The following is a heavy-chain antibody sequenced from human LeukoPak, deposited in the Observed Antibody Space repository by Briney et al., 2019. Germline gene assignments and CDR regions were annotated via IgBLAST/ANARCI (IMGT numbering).Heavy chain of an antibody. CDR3: AKQGNDWFDP. V-gene: IGHV4-39*07. CDR1: GGSTSSSSYY. Sequence: SETLSLTCTVSGGSTSSSSYYWGWIRQPPGKGLEWIGSIYYSGSTYYNPSLKSRVTISVDTSKNQFSLKLSSVTAADTAVYYCAKQGNDWFDPWGQGTLVTVSS. D-gene: IGHD7-27*01. J-gene: IGHJ5*02. CDR2: IYYSGST.